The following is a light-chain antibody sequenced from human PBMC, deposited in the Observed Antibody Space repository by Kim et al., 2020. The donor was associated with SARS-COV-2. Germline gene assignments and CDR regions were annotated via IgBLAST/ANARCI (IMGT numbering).Light chain of an antibody. CDR3: SSYAGSNNLV. CDR2: EVS. Sequence: GQSVTISCTGTRHDVGSYNYVSWYQQHTGKPPKLMIYEVSKPPAVAPVRFSGSKAGNTDSLTVSGLQAEDAADYYCSSYAGSNNLVFGGGTQLTVL. V-gene: IGLV2-8*01. J-gene: IGLJ2*01. CDR1: RHDVGSYNY.